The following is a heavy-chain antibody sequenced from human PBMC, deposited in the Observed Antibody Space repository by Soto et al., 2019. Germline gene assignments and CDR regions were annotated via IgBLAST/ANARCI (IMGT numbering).Heavy chain of an antibody. J-gene: IGHJ4*02. Sequence: LSCAASGFTFTRYSMNWVRQAPGKGLEWVSSISSTTNYIYYGDSMKGRFTISRDDAKNSLYLEMNSLRAEDTAVYYCARESEDLTSNFDYWGQGTLVTVSS. CDR3: ARESEDLTSNFDY. V-gene: IGHV3-21*06. CDR2: ISSTTNYI. CDR1: GFTFTRYS.